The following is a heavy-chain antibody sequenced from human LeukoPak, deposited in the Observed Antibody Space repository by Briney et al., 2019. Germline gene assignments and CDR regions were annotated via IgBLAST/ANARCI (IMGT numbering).Heavy chain of an antibody. CDR2: INHSGNT. CDR1: GVSFSGYY. J-gene: IGHJ4*02. D-gene: IGHD2-2*01. V-gene: IGHV4-34*01. CDR3: AREPYRGPLDY. Sequence: SETLSLTCTVYGVSFSGYYWSWIRQPPGKGLEWIGEINHSGNTNYNPSLKSRVTISVDTSKNQFSLKLSSVTAADTAVYYCAREPYRGPLDYWGQGTLVTVSS.